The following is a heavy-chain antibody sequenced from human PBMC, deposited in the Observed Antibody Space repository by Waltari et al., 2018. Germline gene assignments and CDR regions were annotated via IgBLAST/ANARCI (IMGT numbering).Heavy chain of an antibody. D-gene: IGHD6-19*01. CDR3: ARKLGSVYVAELYYFDY. J-gene: IGHJ4*02. Sequence: QVQLQESGPGLVKPSETLSLTCTVSGGSISSHYWSWIRQPPGKGLEWIGYIYYSGSTNDTHALKIRVTIAVATSKNQFSLKLSSVTVADTAVYYCARKLGSVYVAELYYFDYWGQGTLVTVSS. CDR1: GGSISSHY. CDR2: IYYSGST. V-gene: IGHV4-59*11.